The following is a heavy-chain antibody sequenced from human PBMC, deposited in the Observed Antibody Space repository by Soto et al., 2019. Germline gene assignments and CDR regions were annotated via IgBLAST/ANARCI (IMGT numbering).Heavy chain of an antibody. J-gene: IGHJ2*01. CDR2: ISPYNGNT. Sequence: GASVKVSCKASGYTFTTYDISWVRQAPGQGLEWMGWISPYNGNTNYAQKFQDRVTMTTDTSTSTAYMEVRSLRSDDTAVYYCATILTTDWYFDRWGRGSLVTVSS. CDR1: GYTFTTYD. D-gene: IGHD4-17*01. V-gene: IGHV1-18*01. CDR3: ATILTTDWYFDR.